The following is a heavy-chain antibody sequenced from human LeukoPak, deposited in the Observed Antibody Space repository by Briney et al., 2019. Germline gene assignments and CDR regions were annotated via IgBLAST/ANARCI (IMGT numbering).Heavy chain of an antibody. CDR1: GGSISSYY. CDR3: ARTPYYWYFDL. V-gene: IGHV4-59*12. D-gene: IGHD2-15*01. CDR2: IYYSGST. Sequence: SETLSLTCTVSGGSISSYYWSWIRQPPGKGLEWIGYIYYSGSTNYNPSLKSRVTISVDRSKNQFSLKLSSLTAADTAVYYCARTPYYWYFDLWGRGTLVTVSS. J-gene: IGHJ2*01.